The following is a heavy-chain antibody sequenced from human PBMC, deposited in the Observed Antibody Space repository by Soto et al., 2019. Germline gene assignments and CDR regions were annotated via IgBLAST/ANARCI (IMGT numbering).Heavy chain of an antibody. CDR1: GFTVSSNY. V-gene: IGHV3-66*01. CDR2: IYSGGST. CDR3: ARDSGYCGYDYGWFDP. Sequence: EVQLVESGGGLVQPGGSLRLSCAASGFTVSSNYMSWVRQAPGKGLEWVSVIYSGGSTYYADSVKGRFTISRDNSKNTLYLQMNSLRAEDTAVYYCARDSGYCGYDYGWFDPWGQGTLVTVSS. D-gene: IGHD5-12*01. J-gene: IGHJ5*02.